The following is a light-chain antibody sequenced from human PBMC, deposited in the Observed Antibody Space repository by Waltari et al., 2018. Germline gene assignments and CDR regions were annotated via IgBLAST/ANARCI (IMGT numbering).Light chain of an antibody. CDR3: MQALQTPFT. V-gene: IGKV2-28*01. CDR1: QSFLHSNGYNY. J-gene: IGKJ3*01. Sequence: DIVMTQSPLSLPVTPGEPASISCRSSQSFLHSNGYNYLDWYLQKPGQSPQLLIYLGSNRASGVPDRFSGSGSGTDFTLKISRVEAEDVGVYYCMQALQTPFTFGPGTKVDIK. CDR2: LGS.